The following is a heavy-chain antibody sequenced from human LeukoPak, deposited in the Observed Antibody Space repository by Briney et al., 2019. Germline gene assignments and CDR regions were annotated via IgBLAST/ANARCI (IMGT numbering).Heavy chain of an antibody. D-gene: IGHD3-16*02. V-gene: IGHV1-69*01. Sequence: XXXQAPGQXXEWMGGIIPIFGTANYAQKFQGRVTITADESTSTAYMELSSLRSEDTAVYYCARSPRIDNWFDPWGQGTLVTVSS. J-gene: IGHJ5*02. CDR3: ARSPRIDNWFDP. CDR2: IIPIFGTA.